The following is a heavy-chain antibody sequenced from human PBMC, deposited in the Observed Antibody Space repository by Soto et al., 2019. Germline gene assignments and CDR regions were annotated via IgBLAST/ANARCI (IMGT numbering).Heavy chain of an antibody. D-gene: IGHD3-10*01. CDR1: GGSISSYY. V-gene: IGHV4-59*01. J-gene: IGHJ4*02. CDR2: IYYSGST. Sequence: SETLSLTCTVSGGSISSYYWSWIRQPPGKGLEWIGYIYYSGSTNYNPSLKSRVTISVDTSKNQFSLKLISVTAADTAVYYCARGASGSYGYYWGQGTLVTVSS. CDR3: ARGASGSYGYY.